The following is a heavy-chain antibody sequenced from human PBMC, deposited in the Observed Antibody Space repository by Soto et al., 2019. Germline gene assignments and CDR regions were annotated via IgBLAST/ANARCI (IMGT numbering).Heavy chain of an antibody. CDR3: ATLVGDYYDSSGYSRYYGMDV. CDR1: GYSFTSYW. D-gene: IGHD3-22*01. J-gene: IGHJ6*02. V-gene: IGHV5-10-1*01. Sequence: GESLKISCKGSGYSFTSYWISRVRQMPGKGLEWMGRVDPSDSYTNYSPAFQGHVTIAADKSISTAYLQWSSLKASATAMYYCATLVGDYYDSSGYSRYYGMDVWGQGTTVTVSS. CDR2: VDPSDSYT.